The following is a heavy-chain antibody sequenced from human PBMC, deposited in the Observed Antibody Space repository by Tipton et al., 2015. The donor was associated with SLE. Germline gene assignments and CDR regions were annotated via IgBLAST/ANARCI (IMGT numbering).Heavy chain of an antibody. CDR3: ATVNGDSFDP. J-gene: IGHJ5*02. CDR1: GGSFTSHY. Sequence: TLSLTCAVSGGSFTSHYWSWIRQPPGKGLEWIGYIYSSGSTNYNPSFKSRVTMSVDTSKNQFSLKLISVTAADTAMYFCATVNGDSFDPWGQGTLVTVSS. V-gene: IGHV4-59*11. D-gene: IGHD2-21*02. CDR2: IYSSGST.